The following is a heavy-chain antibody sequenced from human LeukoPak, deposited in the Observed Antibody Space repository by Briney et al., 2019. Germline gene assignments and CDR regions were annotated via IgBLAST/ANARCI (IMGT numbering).Heavy chain of an antibody. Sequence: PGGSLRLSCAASGFIFRSYEMNWVRQAPGKGLEWVSYIGSSGSLIFYADSVKGRFTISRDNIKNLLYLQMNSLRVEDTAVYYCAREDDDAFDIWGQGTMVTVSS. V-gene: IGHV3-48*03. J-gene: IGHJ3*02. D-gene: IGHD1-1*01. CDR3: AREDDDAFDI. CDR2: IGSSGSLI. CDR1: GFIFRSYE.